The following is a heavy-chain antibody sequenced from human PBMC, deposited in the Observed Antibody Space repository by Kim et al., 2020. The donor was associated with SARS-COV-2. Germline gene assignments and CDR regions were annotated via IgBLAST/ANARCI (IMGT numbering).Heavy chain of an antibody. CDR1: G. Sequence: GVGWIRRPPGKALEWLALIYWDDDKRYSPSLKSRLTITKDTSKNQVVLTMTNMDPVDTATYYCAHSSGEASYCSGGSCYLGNFDYWGQGTLAT. V-gene: IGHV2-5*02. J-gene: IGHJ4*02. CDR3: AHSSGEASYCSGGSCYLGNFDY. D-gene: IGHD2-15*01. CDR2: IYWDDDK.